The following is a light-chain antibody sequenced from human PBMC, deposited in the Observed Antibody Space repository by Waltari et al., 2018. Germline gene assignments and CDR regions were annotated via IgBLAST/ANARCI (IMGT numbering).Light chain of an antibody. V-gene: IGKV3-11*01. Sequence: EIVLTQSPATLSLSPGERATLSCRASQNLGSYLAWYQQKPGQPPRVLIYDASTRATGIPARFRGSGSGADFALTISSLEPDDFAVYSCQPRSNWPRTFGQGTKLEIK. CDR2: DAS. CDR1: QNLGSY. J-gene: IGKJ2*01. CDR3: QPRSNWPRT.